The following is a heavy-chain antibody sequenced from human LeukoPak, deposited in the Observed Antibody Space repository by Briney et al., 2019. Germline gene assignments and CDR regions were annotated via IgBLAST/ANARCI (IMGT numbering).Heavy chain of an antibody. CDR3: ARARRYGSGSTYNINY. J-gene: IGHJ4*02. V-gene: IGHV1-69*05. CDR2: VIPIFGTA. Sequence: ASVKVSCKASGGTFSSYAISWVRQAPGQGLEWMGGVIPIFGTANYAQKFQGRVTITTDKSTSTAYMQLSSLRSEDTAVYYCARARRYGSGSTYNINYWGQGTLVTVSS. CDR1: GGTFSSYA. D-gene: IGHD3-10*01.